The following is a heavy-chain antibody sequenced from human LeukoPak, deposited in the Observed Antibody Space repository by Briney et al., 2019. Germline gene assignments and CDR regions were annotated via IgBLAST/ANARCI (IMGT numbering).Heavy chain of an antibody. Sequence: SETLSLTCTVSGGSISSSSYYWGWIRQPPGKGLEWIGSIYYSGSTYYNPSLKSPFTISVDTSKNQFSLKLSAVTAPAPAVYYCARLWFGGLGGDYWGQGTLVTVSS. CDR2: IYYSGST. CDR3: ARLWFGGLGGDY. J-gene: IGHJ4*02. CDR1: GGSISSSSYY. V-gene: IGHV4-39*01. D-gene: IGHD3-10*01.